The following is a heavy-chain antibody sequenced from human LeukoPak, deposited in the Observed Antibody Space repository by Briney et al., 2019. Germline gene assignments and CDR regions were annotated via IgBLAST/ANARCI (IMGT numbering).Heavy chain of an antibody. Sequence: GGSLRLSCSASGFTFGSSVMHWVRQAPGKGLEYVSAITTNGRRTYYADSVKGRFTISRDNSKNTLYLQMSSLRVEDTAVYYCVSGRDGFNSPFDYWGQGTLVTVSS. CDR1: GFTFGSSV. V-gene: IGHV3-64D*06. CDR2: ITTNGRRT. D-gene: IGHD5-24*01. CDR3: VSGRDGFNSPFDY. J-gene: IGHJ4*02.